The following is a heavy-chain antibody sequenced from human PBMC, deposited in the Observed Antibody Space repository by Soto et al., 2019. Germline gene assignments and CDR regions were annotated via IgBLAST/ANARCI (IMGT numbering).Heavy chain of an antibody. D-gene: IGHD3-10*01. J-gene: IGHJ4*02. CDR2: LNGSGGST. V-gene: IGHV3-23*01. Sequence: TGGSLRLSCAASGFTLGRYGMSWVRQAPGKGLEWVSGLNGSGGSTSSADSVKGRFAISRDNSKNTLYLQMNNLRDGDTAVYYCARGFSAGKGSPPDFWGQGTLVTVSS. CDR3: ARGFSAGKGSPPDF. CDR1: GFTLGRYG.